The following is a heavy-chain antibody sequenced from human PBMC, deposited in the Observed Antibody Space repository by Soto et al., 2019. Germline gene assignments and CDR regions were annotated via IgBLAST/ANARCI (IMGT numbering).Heavy chain of an antibody. CDR2: ISGSGGTT. D-gene: IGHD6-19*01. V-gene: IGHV3-23*01. Sequence: PGGSLRLSCGVSGFSFSNYAMSWVRQAPGKGLEWVSGISGSGGTTYYADSVKGRFTISRDNSKDTLHLQMNSLRAEDTAVYYCAKTPRQWLVYFDYWGQGALVTVSS. CDR3: AKTPRQWLVYFDY. CDR1: GFSFSNYA. J-gene: IGHJ4*02.